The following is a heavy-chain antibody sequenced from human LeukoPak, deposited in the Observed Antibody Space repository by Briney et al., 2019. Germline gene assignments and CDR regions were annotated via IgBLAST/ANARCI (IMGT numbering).Heavy chain of an antibody. V-gene: IGHV7-4-1*02. CDR3: ARDGGTMVRGVIIGFDP. Sequence: ASVKVSCKASGYTFTSYGISWVRQAPGQGLEWMGWINTNTGNPTYAQGFTGRFVFSLDTSVSTAYLQISSLKAEDTAVYYCARDGGTMVRGVIIGFDPWGQGTLVTVSS. CDR2: INTNTGNP. J-gene: IGHJ5*02. CDR1: GYTFTSYG. D-gene: IGHD3-10*01.